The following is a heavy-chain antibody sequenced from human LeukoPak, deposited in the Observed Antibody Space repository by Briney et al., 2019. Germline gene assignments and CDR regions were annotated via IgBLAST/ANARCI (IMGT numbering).Heavy chain of an antibody. CDR3: ARDGRRHDYGDYSGYFDY. D-gene: IGHD4-17*01. CDR2: IWYDGSNK. V-gene: IGHV3-33*01. CDR1: GFTFSSYG. J-gene: IGHJ4*02. Sequence: PGRSLRLSCAASGFTFSSYGMHWVRQAPGKGLEWVAVIWYDGSNKYYADSVKGRFTTSRDNSKNTLYLQMNSLRAEDTAVYYCARDGRRHDYGDYSGYFDYWGQGTLVTVSS.